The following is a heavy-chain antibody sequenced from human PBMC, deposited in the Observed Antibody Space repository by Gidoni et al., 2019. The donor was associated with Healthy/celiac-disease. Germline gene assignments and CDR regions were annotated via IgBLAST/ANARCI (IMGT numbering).Heavy chain of an antibody. CDR3: ARGPAMVTGGAFDI. D-gene: IGHD5-18*01. V-gene: IGHV3-53*04. J-gene: IGHJ3*02. CDR1: GFTVSSNY. Sequence: EVQLVESGGGLVQPGGSLRLSCAASGFTVSSNYMSWVRQAPGKGLEWVSVIYSGGSTYYADSVKGRFTISRHNSKNTLYLQMNSLRAEDTAVYYCARGPAMVTGGAFDIWGQGTMVTVSS. CDR2: IYSGGST.